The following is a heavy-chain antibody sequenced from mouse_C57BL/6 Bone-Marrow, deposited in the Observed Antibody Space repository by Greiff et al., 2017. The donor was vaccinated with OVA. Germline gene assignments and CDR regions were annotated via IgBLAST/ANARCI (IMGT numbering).Heavy chain of an antibody. CDR1: GYTFTDYY. V-gene: IGHV1-19*01. CDR3: ERKGYDRVDY. J-gene: IGHJ2*01. Sequence: VQLQQSGPVLVKPGASVKMSCKASGYTFTDYYMNWVKQSHGKSLEWIGVINPYNGGTSYNQKFKGKATLTVDKSSSTAYMELNSLTSEDSAVYYCERKGYDRVDYWGQGTTLTVSS. D-gene: IGHD2-3*01. CDR2: INPYNGGT.